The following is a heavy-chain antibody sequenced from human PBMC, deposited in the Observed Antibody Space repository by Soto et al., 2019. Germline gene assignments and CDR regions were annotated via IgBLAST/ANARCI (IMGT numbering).Heavy chain of an antibody. J-gene: IGHJ4*02. D-gene: IGHD3-10*01. CDR1: GFTFSDYY. CDR3: ARDYYASGSYHYYFDY. V-gene: IGHV3-11*06. CDR2: ISSSSSST. Sequence: GGSLRLSCAASGFTFSDYYMSWIRQAPGKGLEWVSYISSSSSSTSYADSMKGRFTISRDNAKNSLYLQMNSLRAEDTAVYYCARDYYASGSYHYYFDYWGQGTLVTVSS.